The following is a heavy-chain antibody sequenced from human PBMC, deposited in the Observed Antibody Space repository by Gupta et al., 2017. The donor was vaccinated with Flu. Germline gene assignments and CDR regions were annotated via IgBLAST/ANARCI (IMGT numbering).Heavy chain of an antibody. J-gene: IGHJ4*02. CDR2: IYYSGST. Sequence: QVQLQESCPGLVQPSQTLSLSCTVSGGSISSGGYYWSGIRQHPGKGLEWIGYIYYSGSTYYNPSIKSRVTISVDTSKNQFSQKLSSGTAADTAVYYCEREREGVGGPLDYWGQGTLVTVSS. CDR1: GGSISSGGYY. CDR3: EREREGVGGPLDY. D-gene: IGHD1-26*01. V-gene: IGHV4-31*03.